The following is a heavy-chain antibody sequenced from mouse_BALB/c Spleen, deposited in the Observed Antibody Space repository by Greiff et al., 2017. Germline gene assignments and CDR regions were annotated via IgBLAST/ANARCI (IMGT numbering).Heavy chain of an antibody. J-gene: IGHJ1*01. Sequence: EVMLVESGPSLVKPSQTLSLTCSVTGDSITSGYWNWIRKFPGNKLEYMGYISYSGSTYYNPSLKSRISITRDTSKNQYYLQLNSVTTEDTATYYCARCGGNYDDWYFDVWGAGTTVTVSS. CDR2: ISYSGST. V-gene: IGHV3-8*02. CDR1: GDSITSGY. D-gene: IGHD2-1*01. CDR3: ARCGGNYDDWYFDV.